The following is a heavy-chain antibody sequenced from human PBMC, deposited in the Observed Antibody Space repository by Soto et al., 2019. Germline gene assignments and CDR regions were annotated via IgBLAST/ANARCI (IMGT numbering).Heavy chain of an antibody. J-gene: IGHJ5*02. CDR1: GGSISSSSYY. CDR3: AIHVDTAMVTSAFDP. D-gene: IGHD5-18*01. Sequence: PSETLSLTCTVSGGSISSSSYYWGWIRQPPGKGLEWIGSIYYSGSTYYNPSLKSRVTISVDTSKNQFSLKLSSVTAADTAVYYCAIHVDTAMVTSAFDPWGQGTLVTVSS. V-gene: IGHV4-39*01. CDR2: IYYSGST.